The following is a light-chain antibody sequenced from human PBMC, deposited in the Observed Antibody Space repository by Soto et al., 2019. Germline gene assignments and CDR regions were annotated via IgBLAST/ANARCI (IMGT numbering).Light chain of an antibody. CDR3: QQSYSTLLT. V-gene: IGKV1-39*01. CDR2: AAS. J-gene: IGKJ4*01. CDR1: QSISSY. Sequence: DIHMTQSPSSLSASVGDRVTITCLASQSISSYLNWYQQKPGKAPKIMIYAASSLQSGVPSRFSGSVSGTDGTLTISSLKTEDGATYYCQQSYSTLLTFGGGTKVDIK.